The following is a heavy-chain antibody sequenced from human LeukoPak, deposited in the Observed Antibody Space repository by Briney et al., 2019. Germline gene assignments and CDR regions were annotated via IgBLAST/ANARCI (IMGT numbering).Heavy chain of an antibody. CDR2: IKQEGSER. Sequence: PGGSLRLSCSASGFTLSGFWMSWVRQAPGKGLEWVARIKQEGSERHYVDSVKGPFTISRDNARNSLYLQMNTLRAEDTAVYYCARYLETPRRDLDYWGQGTLVTVSS. CDR1: GFTLSGFW. J-gene: IGHJ4*02. CDR3: ARYLETPRRDLDY. V-gene: IGHV3-7*01. D-gene: IGHD4-23*01.